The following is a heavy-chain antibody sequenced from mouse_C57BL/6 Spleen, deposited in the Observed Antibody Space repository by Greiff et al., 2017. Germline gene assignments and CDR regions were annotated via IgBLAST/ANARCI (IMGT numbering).Heavy chain of an antibody. V-gene: IGHV1-15*01. D-gene: IGHD2-1*01. CDR2: IDPETGGT. J-gene: IGHJ4*01. CDR1: GYTFTDYE. CDR3: TSRDCGIWGDY. Sequence: LVESGAELVRPGASVTLSCKASGYTFTDYEMHWVKQTPVHGLEWIGAIDPETGGTAYNQKFKGKAILNADKSSSTAYMERRSLTAEDAASYYCTSRDCGIWGDYWGQGTSVTVSS.